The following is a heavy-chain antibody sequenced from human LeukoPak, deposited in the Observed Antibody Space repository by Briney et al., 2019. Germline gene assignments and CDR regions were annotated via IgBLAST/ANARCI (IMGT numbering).Heavy chain of an antibody. CDR3: ARNQDYGVYNSVGAFDI. Sequence: GGSLRLSCAASGFTFSSYGMHWVRQAPGEGLEWVAVIWYDGSNKYYADSVKGRFTISRDNSKNTLYLQMSSLRAEDTAVYYCARNQDYGVYNSVGAFDIWGQGTMVTVSS. CDR1: GFTFSSYG. J-gene: IGHJ3*02. CDR2: IWYDGSNK. V-gene: IGHV3-33*01. D-gene: IGHD4-17*01.